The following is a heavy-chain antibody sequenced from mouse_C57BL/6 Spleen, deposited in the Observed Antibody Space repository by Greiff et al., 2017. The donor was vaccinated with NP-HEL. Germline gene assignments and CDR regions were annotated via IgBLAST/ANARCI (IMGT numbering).Heavy chain of an antibody. CDR2: IDPSDSYT. CDR1: GYTFTSYW. Sequence: QVQLQQPGAELVRPGTSVKLSCKASGYTFTSYWMHWVKQRPGQGLEWIGVIDPSDSYTNYNQKFKGKATLTVDTSSSTAYMQLSSLTSEDSAVYYCARSGYYTGAMDYWGQGTSVTVSS. D-gene: IGHD2-12*01. CDR3: ARSGYYTGAMDY. J-gene: IGHJ4*01. V-gene: IGHV1-59*01.